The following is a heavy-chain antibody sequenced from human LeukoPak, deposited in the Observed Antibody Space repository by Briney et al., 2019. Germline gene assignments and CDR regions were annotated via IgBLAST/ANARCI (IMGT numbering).Heavy chain of an antibody. D-gene: IGHD3-22*01. CDR2: INPNSGGT. Sequence: ASVKVSCKASGYTFTGYYMHWVRQAPGQGLEWMGWINPNSGGTNYAQKFQGRVTMTRDTSISTAYMELSRLRSDDTAVYYCARVDGGYYYDSSGYYLSLRYWGQGTLVTVSS. CDR1: GYTFTGYY. V-gene: IGHV1-2*02. CDR3: ARVDGGYYYDSSGYYLSLRY. J-gene: IGHJ4*02.